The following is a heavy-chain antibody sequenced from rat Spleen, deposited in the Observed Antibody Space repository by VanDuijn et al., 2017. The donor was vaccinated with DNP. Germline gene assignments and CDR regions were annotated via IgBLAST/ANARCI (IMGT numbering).Heavy chain of an antibody. CDR2: ISYDGSST. CDR3: ARGYDGYDY. V-gene: IGHV5-7*01. J-gene: IGHJ2*01. CDR1: GFTFSSFP. D-gene: IGHD1-12*03. Sequence: EVQLVESGGGLVQPGRSLKLSCAASGFTFSSFPMAWVRQAPKKGLEWVATISYDGSSTYYRDSVKGRFTISRDNAQSTLYLQMDSLRSEDTATYYCARGYDGYDYWGQGVMVTVSS.